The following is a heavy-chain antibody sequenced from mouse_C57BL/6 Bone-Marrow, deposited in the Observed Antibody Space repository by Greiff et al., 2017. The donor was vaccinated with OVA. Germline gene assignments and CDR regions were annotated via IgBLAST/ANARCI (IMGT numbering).Heavy chain of an antibody. D-gene: IGHD2-13*01. V-gene: IGHV1-50*01. CDR2: IDPSDSYT. J-gene: IGHJ3*01. CDR3: AREKDGDYGYSY. CDR1: GYTFTSYW. Sequence: QVQLQQPGAELVKPGASVKLSCKASGYTFTSYWMQWVKQRPGQGLEWIGEIDPSDSYTNYNQKFQGKATLTVDTSSSTAYMQLSRVASGHSAVDYCAREKDGDYGYSYWGQGTLVTVSA.